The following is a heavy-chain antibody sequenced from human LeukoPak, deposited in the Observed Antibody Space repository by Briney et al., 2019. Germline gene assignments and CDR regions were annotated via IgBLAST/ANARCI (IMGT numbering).Heavy chain of an antibody. D-gene: IGHD2-8*01. CDR2: ISASGSAT. Sequence: GGSLRLSCAASGFTFSDYYMNWVRQAPGKGLEWVAAISASGSATSYADSVRGRFTISRDNSKNTLYLQMNSLRAEDTAVHYCAKSYANPVDYWGQGTLVTVSS. J-gene: IGHJ4*02. CDR1: GFTFSDYY. CDR3: AKSYANPVDY. V-gene: IGHV3-23*01.